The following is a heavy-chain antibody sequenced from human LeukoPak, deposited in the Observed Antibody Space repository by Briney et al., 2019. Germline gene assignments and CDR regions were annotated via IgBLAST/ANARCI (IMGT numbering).Heavy chain of an antibody. CDR3: ARNPSGYHFDY. CDR1: GYTFTSNW. V-gene: IGHV5-51*01. CDR2: IYPGDSET. Sequence: RGESLKISCKGSGYTFTSNWIGWVRQMPGKGLEWMGIIYPGDSETRYSPSFQGQVTMSADKSISTAYLQWSSLKASDTAMYYCARNPSGYHFDYWGQGTLVTVSS. D-gene: IGHD6-13*01. J-gene: IGHJ4*02.